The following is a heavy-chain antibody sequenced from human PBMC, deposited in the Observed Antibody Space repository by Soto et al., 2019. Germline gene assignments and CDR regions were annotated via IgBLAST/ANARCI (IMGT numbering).Heavy chain of an antibody. V-gene: IGHV1-69*12. CDR2: IIPIFGTA. J-gene: IGHJ6*02. Sequence: QVQLVRSGAEVKKPGSSVKASSKASGATLSSYAISWVRQAPEQGLEWMGGIIPIFGTANYAQKFQGRVTITAGESTSTAYMELSSLRSEDTAVYYCARDVPPRLGGMDVWGQGTTVTVSS. D-gene: IGHD5-12*01. CDR1: GATLSSYA. CDR3: ARDVPPRLGGMDV.